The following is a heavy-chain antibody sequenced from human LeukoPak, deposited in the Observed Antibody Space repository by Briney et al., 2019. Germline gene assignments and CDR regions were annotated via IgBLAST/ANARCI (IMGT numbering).Heavy chain of an antibody. Sequence: PAETLSLTCAASGASVSTSNWWMWVRQPPGKGLEWIGEVHHSGSTHYNPSLKSRVTMSVDTSKNQISLRLSSVTAADTAVYFCARGLYGSDSYWGQGNLVTVSS. J-gene: IGHJ4*02. V-gene: IGHV4-4*01. CDR2: VHHSGST. CDR1: GASVSTSNW. CDR3: ARGLYGSDSY. D-gene: IGHD6-19*01.